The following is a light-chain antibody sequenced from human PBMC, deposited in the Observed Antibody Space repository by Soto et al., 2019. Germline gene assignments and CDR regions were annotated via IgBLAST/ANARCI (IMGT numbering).Light chain of an antibody. Sequence: EIVLTQSPDTLSVSPGARATLSCRASQSVSSSYLAWYQQKPGQAPRLLIYGASSRATGIPDRFSGSGSGTDFTLTISRLEPEDFAVYDCQQYGSSSWTFGQGTKVDIK. J-gene: IGKJ1*01. V-gene: IGKV3-20*01. CDR3: QQYGSSSWT. CDR2: GAS. CDR1: QSVSSSY.